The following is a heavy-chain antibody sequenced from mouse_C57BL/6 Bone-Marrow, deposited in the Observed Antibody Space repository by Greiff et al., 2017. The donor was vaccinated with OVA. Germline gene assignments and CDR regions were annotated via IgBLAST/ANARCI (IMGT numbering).Heavy chain of an antibody. Sequence: QVHVKQPGAELVKPGASVKVSCKASGYTFTSYWMHWVKQRPGQGLEWIGRIHPSDSDTNYNQKFKGKATLTVDKSSSTAYMQLSSLTSEDSAVYYCAIGLLKENYFDYWGQGTTLTVSS. D-gene: IGHD2-3*01. CDR2: IHPSDSDT. CDR3: AIGLLKENYFDY. V-gene: IGHV1-74*01. CDR1: GYTFTSYW. J-gene: IGHJ2*01.